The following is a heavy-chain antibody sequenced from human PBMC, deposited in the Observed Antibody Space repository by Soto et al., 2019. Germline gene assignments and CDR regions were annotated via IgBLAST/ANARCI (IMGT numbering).Heavy chain of an antibody. CDR2: IYWDDAK. CDR3: AQMDFDLYGMDV. CDR1: GISLTNSGVG. D-gene: IGHD3-9*01. Sequence: QITLTESGPTLVKPTQTLTLTCTFSGISLTNSGVGVSWIRQPPGKALEWLAVIYWDDAKHFSPSQKSRLTITQESSKYQVVLTMTNMDSVDTATYFCAQMDFDLYGMDVWGQGTTVIVSS. J-gene: IGHJ6*02. V-gene: IGHV2-5*02.